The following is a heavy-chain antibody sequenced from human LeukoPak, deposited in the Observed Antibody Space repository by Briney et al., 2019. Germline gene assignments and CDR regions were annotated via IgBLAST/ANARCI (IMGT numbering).Heavy chain of an antibody. CDR1: GFTFSSYA. CDR3: AKDPIPLGIAVAGTPVDY. J-gene: IGHJ4*02. D-gene: IGHD6-19*01. CDR2: ISGSGGST. V-gene: IGHV3-23*01. Sequence: GGSLRLSCAASGFTFSSYAMSWVRQAPGKGLEWVSAISGSGGSTYYADSVKGRFTFSRDNSKNTLYLQMNSLRAEDTAVYYCAKDPIPLGIAVAGTPVDYWGQGTLVTVS.